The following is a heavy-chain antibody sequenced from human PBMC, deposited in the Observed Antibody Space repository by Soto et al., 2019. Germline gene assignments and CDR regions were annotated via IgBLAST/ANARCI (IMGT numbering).Heavy chain of an antibody. Sequence: AAVKGYCKASGYTFTSDAISWLRQAPGQGLEWMGWISAYNGNTNYAQKLQGRVTMTTDTSTSTAYMELRSLSSDFTAVYCCARDAPPVGYWGRGTLGTVSS. D-gene: IGHD1-26*01. J-gene: IGHJ4*02. CDR2: ISAYNGNT. CDR1: GYTFTSDA. V-gene: IGHV1-18*01. CDR3: ARDAPPVGY.